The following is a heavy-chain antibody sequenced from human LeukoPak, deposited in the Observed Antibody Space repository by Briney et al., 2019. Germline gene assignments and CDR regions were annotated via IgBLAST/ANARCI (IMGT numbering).Heavy chain of an antibody. CDR3: ARGSSGWSKVNWFDP. Sequence: SETLSLTCTVSGGSISSYYWSWLRQPPGKGLEWIGYVYYSGSTNYTTSLKSRATISVATSKNQFSRKLSSVTAADTAVYYCARGSSGWSKVNWFDPWGQGTLVTVSS. CDR2: VYYSGST. V-gene: IGHV4-59*01. J-gene: IGHJ5*02. CDR1: GGSISSYY. D-gene: IGHD6-19*01.